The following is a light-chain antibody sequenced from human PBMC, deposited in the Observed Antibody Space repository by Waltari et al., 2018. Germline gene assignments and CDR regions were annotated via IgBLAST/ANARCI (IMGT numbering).Light chain of an antibody. CDR1: RTILYSSNNKNH. J-gene: IGKJ2*01. CDR2: WAS. V-gene: IGKV4-1*01. CDR3: QQYYTTPPYT. Sequence: DIVMTQSPDSLTVSLGERATINCKSSRTILYSSNNKNHLAWYQQKPGQPPKLLIYWASTRESGVPDRFSGSGSGTDFTLTISSLQPEDVAVYYCQQYYTTPPYTFGQGTKLEIK.